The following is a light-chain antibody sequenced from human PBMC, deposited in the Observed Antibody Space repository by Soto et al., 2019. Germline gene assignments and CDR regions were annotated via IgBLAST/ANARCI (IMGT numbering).Light chain of an antibody. CDR2: INSDGSH. Sequence: QLVLTQSPSASASLGASVKLTCTLSSGHSNYAIAWHQQQPEKGPRYLMKINSDGSHTKGDGIPDRFSGSSSGAERYLTISSLQSEDEADYYCQTWGTGIFGGGTKLTVL. J-gene: IGLJ2*01. CDR3: QTWGTGI. CDR1: SGHSNYA. V-gene: IGLV4-69*01.